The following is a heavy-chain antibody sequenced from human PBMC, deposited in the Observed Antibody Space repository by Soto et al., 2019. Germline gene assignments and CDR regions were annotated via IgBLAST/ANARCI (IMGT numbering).Heavy chain of an antibody. CDR3: TREAVVVVAATHPFDY. D-gene: IGHD2-15*01. J-gene: IGHJ4*02. CDR2: IRSKAYGGTT. Sequence: GGSLRLSCTASGFTFGDYAMSWFRQAPGKGLEWVGFIRSKAYGGTTEHAASVKVRFTISRDDSKSIAYLQMNSLKTEDTAVYYCTREAVVVVAATHPFDYWGQGTLVTDTS. V-gene: IGHV3-49*03. CDR1: GFTFGDYA.